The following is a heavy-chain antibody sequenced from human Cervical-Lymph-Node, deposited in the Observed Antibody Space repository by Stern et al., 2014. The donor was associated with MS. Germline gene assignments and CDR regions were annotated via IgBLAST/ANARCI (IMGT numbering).Heavy chain of an antibody. Sequence: VQLVESGADVKQPGSSVKVSCTASGDTFINFGISWVRQAPGQGLEWMGGFIPLFGTTEYAQKFQGRVTISADESATTVYMELSGLRSEDKAVYYCARDNDDNGMDVWGQGTTVTVTS. J-gene: IGHJ6*02. D-gene: IGHD1-1*01. CDR1: GDTFINFG. V-gene: IGHV1-69*01. CDR3: ARDNDDNGMDV. CDR2: FIPLFGTT.